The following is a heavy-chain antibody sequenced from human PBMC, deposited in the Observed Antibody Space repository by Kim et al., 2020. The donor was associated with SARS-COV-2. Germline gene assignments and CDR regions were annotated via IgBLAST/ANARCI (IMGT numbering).Heavy chain of an antibody. CDR1: GYTFTSYA. J-gene: IGHJ6*02. V-gene: IGHV1-3*01. Sequence: ASVKVSCKASGYTFTSYAMHWVRQAPGQRLEWMGWINAGNGNTKYSQKFQGRVTITRDTSASTAYMELSSLRSEDTAVYYCATNTAMVPQRNYYYYYGMDVWGQGTTVTVSS. D-gene: IGHD5-18*01. CDR2: INAGNGNT. CDR3: ATNTAMVPQRNYYYYYGMDV.